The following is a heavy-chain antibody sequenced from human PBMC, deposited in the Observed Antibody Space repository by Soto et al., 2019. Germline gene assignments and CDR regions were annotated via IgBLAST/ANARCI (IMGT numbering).Heavy chain of an antibody. J-gene: IGHJ3*02. CDR1: GYTFTSYG. D-gene: IGHD3-10*01. Sequence: QVQLVQSGAEVKKPGASVKVSCKASGYTFTSYGISWVRQAPGQGREWMGWISAYNGNTNYAQKLQGRVTMTTDTSTRTAYMELRSLRSDDTAVYYCARPTSGSYYGSHDAFDIWGPGTMVTVSS. V-gene: IGHV1-18*01. CDR3: ARPTSGSYYGSHDAFDI. CDR2: ISAYNGNT.